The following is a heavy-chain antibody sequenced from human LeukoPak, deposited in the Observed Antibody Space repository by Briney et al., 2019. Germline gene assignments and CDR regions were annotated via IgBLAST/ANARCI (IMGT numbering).Heavy chain of an antibody. CDR1: GFTFSSYG. CDR2: ISYDGSNK. V-gene: IGHV3-30*18. CDR3: AKDLRDSSGYYPDYLDY. Sequence: GGSLRLSCAASGFTFSSYGMHWVRQAPGKGLEWVAGISYDGSNKYYADSVKGRFTISRDNSKNTLYLQMNSLRAEDTAVYYCAKDLRDSSGYYPDYLDYWGQGTLVTVSS. J-gene: IGHJ4*02. D-gene: IGHD3-22*01.